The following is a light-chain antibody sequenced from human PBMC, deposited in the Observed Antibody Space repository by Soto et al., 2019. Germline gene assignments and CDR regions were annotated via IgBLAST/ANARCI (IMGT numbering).Light chain of an antibody. CDR1: KSVSSY. CDR2: DAS. V-gene: IGKV3-11*01. CDR3: QQRSNWLWT. Sequence: EIVLTQSPATLSLSPGERATLSCRASKSVSSYLAWYQQKPGQAPRLLIYDASNRATGIPARFSGSGSGTDFTLTISSLAPEDFAVYYCQQRSNWLWTFGQGTKVEIK. J-gene: IGKJ1*01.